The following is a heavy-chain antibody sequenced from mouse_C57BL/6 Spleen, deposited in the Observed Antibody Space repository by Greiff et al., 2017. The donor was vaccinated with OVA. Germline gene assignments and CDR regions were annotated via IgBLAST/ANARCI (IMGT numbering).Heavy chain of an antibody. D-gene: IGHD1-1*01. CDR2: ISSGSSTI. CDR3: ARNYGSSYGDAMDY. Sequence: EVQGVESGGGLVKPGGSLKLSCAASGFTFSDYGMHWVRQAPEKGLEWVAYISSGSSTIYYADTVKGRFTISRDNAKNTLFLQMTSLRSEDTAMYYCARNYGSSYGDAMDYWGQGTSVTVSS. V-gene: IGHV5-17*01. CDR1: GFTFSDYG. J-gene: IGHJ4*01.